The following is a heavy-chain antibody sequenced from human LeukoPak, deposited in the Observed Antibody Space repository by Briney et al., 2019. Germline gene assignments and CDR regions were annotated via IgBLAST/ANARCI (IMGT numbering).Heavy chain of an antibody. CDR1: GFTFSSYS. V-gene: IGHV3-21*01. CDR2: ISSSSSYI. D-gene: IGHD3-9*01. Sequence: GGSLRLSCAASGFTFSSYSMNWVRQAPGKGLEWVSSISSSSSYIYYADSVKGRFTISRDNAKNSLYLQMNSLRAEDTAVYYCARDPQYYDILTGYYNHGYFDLWGRGTLVTVSS. CDR3: ARDPQYYDILTGYYNHGYFDL. J-gene: IGHJ2*01.